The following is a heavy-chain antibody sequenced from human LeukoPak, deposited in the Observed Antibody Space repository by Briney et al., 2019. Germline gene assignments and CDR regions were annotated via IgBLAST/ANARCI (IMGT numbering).Heavy chain of an antibody. CDR3: ARIPAAMSGNYFDY. CDR2: ISYDGSNK. V-gene: IGHV3-30-3*01. Sequence: GRSLRLSCAASGFTFSSYAMHWVRQAPGKGLEWVAVISYDGSNKYYADSVKGRFTISRDNSKNTLYLQMNSLRAEDTAVYYCARIPAAMSGNYFDYWGQGTLVTVSS. CDR1: GFTFSSYA. J-gene: IGHJ4*02. D-gene: IGHD2-2*01.